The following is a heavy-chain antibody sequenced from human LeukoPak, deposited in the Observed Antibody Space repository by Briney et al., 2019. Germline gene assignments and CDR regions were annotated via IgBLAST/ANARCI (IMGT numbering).Heavy chain of an antibody. CDR2: IKSDGST. D-gene: IGHD3-22*01. V-gene: IGHV3-74*01. CDR3: ARAPSEIGGYYPEYFRH. J-gene: IGHJ1*01. Sequence: PGRSLRLSCAASGFTFSSYWMHWVRQAPGKGLVWVSRIKSDGSTRYADSVKGRFTISRDNAKNTVSLQMTSLRAEDTGVYYCARAPSEIGGYYPEYFRHWGQGTLVIVSS. CDR1: GFTFSSYW.